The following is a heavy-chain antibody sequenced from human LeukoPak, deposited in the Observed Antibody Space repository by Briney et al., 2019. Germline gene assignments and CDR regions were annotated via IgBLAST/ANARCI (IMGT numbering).Heavy chain of an antibody. J-gene: IGHJ5*02. Sequence: GRSLRLSCVGSGFSFSGYWMHWVRQVPGKGLVWVSRINSDETRINYADSVKGRFTISRDNAENTLYLEMNSLRAEDTAVYYWVRNSDTWGQGTLVTVSS. CDR2: INSDETRI. CDR1: GFSFSGYW. CDR3: VRNSDT. V-gene: IGHV3-74*01.